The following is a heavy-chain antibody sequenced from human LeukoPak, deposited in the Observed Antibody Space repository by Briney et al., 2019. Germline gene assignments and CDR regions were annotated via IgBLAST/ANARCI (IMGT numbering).Heavy chain of an antibody. Sequence: GRSLRLSCAASGFNFGSYGMHRVRQAPGQGLEWVAFISYDEDNKYYIDSVKGRFTISRDNSKDTLYLQMNSLRGEDTAVYYCATTLRIETAGFQYFQHWGQGTLVTVSS. V-gene: IGHV3-30*03. CDR2: ISYDEDNK. D-gene: IGHD6-13*01. CDR3: ATTLRIETAGFQYFQH. J-gene: IGHJ1*01. CDR1: GFNFGSYG.